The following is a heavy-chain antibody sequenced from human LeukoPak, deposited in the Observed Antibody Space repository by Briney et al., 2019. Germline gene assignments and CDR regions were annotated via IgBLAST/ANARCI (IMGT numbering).Heavy chain of an antibody. Sequence: GRSLRLSCAASGFTVSSNYMSWVRQAPGKGLERVSVIYSGGSTYYADSVKGRFTISRDNSKNTLYLQMNSLRAEDTAVYYCARGGSGSYSLDFDYWGQGTLVTVSS. CDR2: IYSGGST. J-gene: IGHJ4*02. CDR3: ARGGSGSYSLDFDY. CDR1: GFTVSSNY. V-gene: IGHV3-53*01. D-gene: IGHD1-26*01.